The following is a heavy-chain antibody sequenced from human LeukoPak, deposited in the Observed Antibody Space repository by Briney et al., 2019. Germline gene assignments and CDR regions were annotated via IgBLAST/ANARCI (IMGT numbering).Heavy chain of an antibody. J-gene: IGHJ5*02. Sequence: ASVKVSCKASGYTFTNYGISWVRQAPGQGLEWTGWISAYDGNTNYLQKFQGRVTMTTDTATSTAYMELRSLRSDDTAVYYCARDKVIASAGTPNWFDPWGQGTLVTVSS. D-gene: IGHD6-13*01. CDR1: GYTFTNYG. CDR2: ISAYDGNT. V-gene: IGHV1-18*01. CDR3: ARDKVIASAGTPNWFDP.